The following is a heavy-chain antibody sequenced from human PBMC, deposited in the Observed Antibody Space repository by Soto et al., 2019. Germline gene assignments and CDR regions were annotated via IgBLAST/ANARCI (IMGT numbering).Heavy chain of an antibody. V-gene: IGHV4-31*03. CDR1: GAPMTSDGYY. CDR3: ARAAGRTPLDY. CDR2: TYKNGNA. D-gene: IGHD6-25*01. Sequence: VQLQESGPGLVRPSQTLSLTCTVSGAPMTSDGYYWSWIRQHPGKDLEWIGYTYKNGNAYYNPSLSSRPTISVDTSKNQFSLNLSSVTAADTAVYYCARAAGRTPLDYWGQGTLVTVSS. J-gene: IGHJ4*02.